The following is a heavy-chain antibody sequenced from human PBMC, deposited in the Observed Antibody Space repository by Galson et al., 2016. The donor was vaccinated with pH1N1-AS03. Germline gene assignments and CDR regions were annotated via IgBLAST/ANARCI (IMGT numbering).Heavy chain of an antibody. V-gene: IGHV3-74*01. CDR2: INNDGSEA. D-gene: IGHD3-22*01. J-gene: IGHJ3*02. CDR3: ARVTDFYGSGGYSKLHAFDI. Sequence: SLRLSCAASGFTLRTYWMHWVRQTPEKGLVWVSRINNDGSEAFYADSVKGRFTISRDNAKNTLYLQMNSLRAEDTAVYFCARVTDFYGSGGYSKLHAFDIWGQGKMVSVSS. CDR1: GFTLRTYW.